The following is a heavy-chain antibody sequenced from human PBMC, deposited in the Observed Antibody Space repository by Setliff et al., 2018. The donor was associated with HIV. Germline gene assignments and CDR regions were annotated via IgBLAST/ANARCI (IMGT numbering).Heavy chain of an antibody. Sequence: PSETLSLTCAVYGESFSDDYWSWIRQPPGWGLEWVGEINHSGTTNYNPSLMGRLNISVDTSKNQFSLKLTSVTAADTALYYCMREGDKMIRGNSWSDCWGQGTLVTVSS. CDR1: GESFSDDY. J-gene: IGHJ4*02. CDR2: INHSGTT. CDR3: MREGDKMIRGNSWSDC. D-gene: IGHD3-10*01. V-gene: IGHV4-34*01.